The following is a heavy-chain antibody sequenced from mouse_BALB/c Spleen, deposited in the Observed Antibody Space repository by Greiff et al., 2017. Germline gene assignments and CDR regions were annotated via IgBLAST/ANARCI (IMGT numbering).Heavy chain of an antibody. D-gene: IGHD2-12*01. Sequence: VQLKESGPELVKPAASVKVSCKASGYAFTSYNMYWVKQSHGKSLEWIGYIDPYNGGTRYNQKFKGKATLTVDKSSSTAYMHLNSLTSEDSAVYYCARRYDFDYWGQGTTLTVSS. CDR2: IDPYNGGT. V-gene: IGHV1S135*01. CDR3: ARRYDFDY. CDR1: GYAFTSYN. J-gene: IGHJ2*01.